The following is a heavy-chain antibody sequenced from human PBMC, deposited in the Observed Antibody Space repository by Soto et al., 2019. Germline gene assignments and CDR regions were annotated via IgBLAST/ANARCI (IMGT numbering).Heavy chain of an antibody. D-gene: IGHD6-13*01. Sequence: QVQLVQSGAEVKKPGSSVKVSCKASGGTFSSYTISWVRQAPGQGLEWMGRIIPILGIANYAQKFQGRVTITADKSTSTAYMELSSLRSEDTAVYYCARWDGMYSSSSGYGMDVWGQGTTVTVSS. V-gene: IGHV1-69*02. CDR3: ARWDGMYSSSSGYGMDV. CDR2: IIPILGIA. CDR1: GGTFSSYT. J-gene: IGHJ6*02.